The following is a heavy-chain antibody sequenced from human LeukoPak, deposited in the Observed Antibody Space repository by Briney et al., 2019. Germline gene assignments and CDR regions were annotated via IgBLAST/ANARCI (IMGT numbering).Heavy chain of an antibody. V-gene: IGHV3-48*01. Sequence: GGSLRLSCAASGFTFSSYSMNWVRQAPGKGLEWVSYISSSSSTIYYADSVKGRFTISRDNTKNTLYLQMNSLRAEDTAVYYCAKDSARTPFYAGVDYDYWGQGTLVTVSS. J-gene: IGHJ4*02. CDR1: GFTFSSYS. D-gene: IGHD3-3*01. CDR3: AKDSARTPFYAGVDYDY. CDR2: ISSSSSTI.